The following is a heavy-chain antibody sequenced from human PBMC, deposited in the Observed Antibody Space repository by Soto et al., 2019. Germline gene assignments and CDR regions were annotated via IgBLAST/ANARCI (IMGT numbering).Heavy chain of an antibody. Sequence: QVHLVESGGGVVQPGRSLRLSCAASGFTFSSYGMHWVRQAPGKGLEWVAVISDDGSNKYYAGSVKGRFTISRDNSKNTLYVEVNSLSAEDTAVYYCAKDVDSDTVWWRALPAYWGQGTLVTVSS. J-gene: IGHJ4*02. D-gene: IGHD1-26*01. CDR1: GFTFSSYG. CDR2: ISDDGSNK. V-gene: IGHV3-30*18. CDR3: AKDVDSDTVWWRALPAY.